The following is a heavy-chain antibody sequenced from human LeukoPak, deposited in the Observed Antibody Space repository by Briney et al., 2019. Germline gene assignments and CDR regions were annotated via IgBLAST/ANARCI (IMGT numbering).Heavy chain of an antibody. J-gene: IGHJ4*02. D-gene: IGHD3-10*01. CDR3: ARDDTSAHFFDY. CDR2: ISTSSSHM. V-gene: IGHV3-21*01. CDR1: GFTFKIYS. Sequence: GGSLRLSCAASGFTFKIYSMNWVRQAPGKGLEWVSSISTSSSHMYYADSVKGRFTISRDNAKNSLYLQMNTLRAEDTAVFYCARDDTSAHFFDYWGQGTLVTVSS.